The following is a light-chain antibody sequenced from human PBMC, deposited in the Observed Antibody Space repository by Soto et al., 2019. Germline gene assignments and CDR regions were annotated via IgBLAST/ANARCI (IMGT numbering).Light chain of an antibody. J-gene: IGLJ2*01. CDR1: SSDVGGYNY. CDR2: DVS. Sequence: QSALTQPASVSGSPGQSITISCTGTSSDVGGYNYVSWYQQHPGKAPKLMIYDVSNRPSGVSNRFSGSKSGNTASLTISGLQAEDEADYSCSSYTSSSTHVFGGGTKLTVL. V-gene: IGLV2-14*01. CDR3: SSYTSSSTHV.